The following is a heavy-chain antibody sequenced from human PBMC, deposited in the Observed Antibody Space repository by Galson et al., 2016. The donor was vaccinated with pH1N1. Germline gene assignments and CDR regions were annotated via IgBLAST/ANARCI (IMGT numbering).Heavy chain of an antibody. CDR3: ARLDYGDYSGYFEY. CDR1: GFSLSTSGMC. CDR2: IDWDDDK. Sequence: PALVKPTQTLTLTCTFSGFSLSTSGMCVSWIRQPPGKALEWLALIDWDDDKYYSTSLKTRLTISKDTSKNQVVFTMTNMDPVDTATYYCARLDYGDYSGYFEYWGQGTLVTVSS. D-gene: IGHD4-17*01. J-gene: IGHJ4*02. V-gene: IGHV2-70*01.